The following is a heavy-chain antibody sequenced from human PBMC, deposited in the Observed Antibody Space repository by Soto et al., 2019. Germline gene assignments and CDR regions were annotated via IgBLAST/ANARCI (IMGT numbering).Heavy chain of an antibody. CDR3: ARGEYGSSSGWELYYFDS. CDR2: IYYSGS. Sequence: SETLSLTCTFSGCSISSYFWSWIRQPPGKGLEWIGYIYYSGSSYNPSLKSRVTISVDTSKNQFSLKLTSVTAADTAVYYCARGEYGSSSGWELYYFDSWGQGALVNVSS. D-gene: IGHD6-6*01. CDR1: GCSISSYF. J-gene: IGHJ4*02. V-gene: IGHV4-59*01.